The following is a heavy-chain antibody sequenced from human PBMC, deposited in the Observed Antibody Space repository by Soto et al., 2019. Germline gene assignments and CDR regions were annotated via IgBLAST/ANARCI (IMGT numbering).Heavy chain of an antibody. D-gene: IGHD6-13*01. J-gene: IGHJ4*02. CDR1: GGSISSSSYY. CDR3: ARQQGSSWYLFDY. Sequence: QLQLQESGPGLVKPSETLSLTCTVSGGSISSSSYYWGWIRQPPGKGLEWIGSIYYSGSTYYNPSLKSRVTISVDTSKNQFSLKLSSVTAADTAVYYCARQQGSSWYLFDYWGQGTLVTVSS. V-gene: IGHV4-39*01. CDR2: IYYSGST.